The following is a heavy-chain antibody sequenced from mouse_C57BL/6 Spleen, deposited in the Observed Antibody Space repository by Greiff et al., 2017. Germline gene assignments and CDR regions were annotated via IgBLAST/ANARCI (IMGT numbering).Heavy chain of an antibody. CDR1: GYTFTSYW. CDR2: IHPNSGST. Sequence: VQLQQPGAELVKPGASVKLSCKASGYTFTSYWMHWVKQRPGQGLEWIGMIHPNSGSTNYNEKFKNKATLTVDKSSSTAYMQLSSLTSEDSAVYYCASEREVYCCDYWGQGTTLTVSS. CDR3: ASEREVYCCDY. J-gene: IGHJ2*01. V-gene: IGHV1-64*01.